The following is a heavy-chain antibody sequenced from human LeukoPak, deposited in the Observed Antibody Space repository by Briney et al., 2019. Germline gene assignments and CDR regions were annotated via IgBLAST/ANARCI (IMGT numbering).Heavy chain of an antibody. V-gene: IGHV1-3*03. CDR3: AATLIVGATTFDY. Sequence: ASVKVSCKASGYTFTSYAMHWVRQAPGQRLEWMGWINAGNGNTKYSQEFQGRVTITRDTSASTAYMELSSLRSEDTAVYYCAATLIVGATTFDYWGQGTLVTVSS. D-gene: IGHD1-26*01. J-gene: IGHJ4*02. CDR1: GYTFTSYA. CDR2: INAGNGNT.